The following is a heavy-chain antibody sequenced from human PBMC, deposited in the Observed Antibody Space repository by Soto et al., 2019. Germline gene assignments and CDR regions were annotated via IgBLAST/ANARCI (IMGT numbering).Heavy chain of an antibody. CDR3: ATPEGPETLFDN. CDR1: GGSFSGYY. J-gene: IGHJ4*02. CDR2: INHSGST. V-gene: IGHV4-34*01. Sequence: SETLSLTCAVYGGSFSGYYWSWIRQPPGKGLEWIGEINHSGSTNYNPSLKSRVTISVDTSKNQFSLTLTSVTATDTAVYYCATPEGPETLFDNWSQGTRVTVSS.